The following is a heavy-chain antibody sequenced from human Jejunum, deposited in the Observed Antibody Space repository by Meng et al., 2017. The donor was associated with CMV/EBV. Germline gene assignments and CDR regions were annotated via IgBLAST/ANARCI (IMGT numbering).Heavy chain of an antibody. CDR2: FYSSDTY. D-gene: IGHD1-26*01. CDR3: ARGPGASTREGFDH. CDR1: GGSINTYY. Sequence: VQWRESGPGLAKPSETLSLTCTGSGGSINTYYWSWIRQSAGKGLEWIGRFYSSDTYNYHPSLNSRVTMSLDTSKKQFSLILSSVTAADTARYYCARGPGASTREGFDHWGLGTLVTVSS. J-gene: IGHJ4*02. V-gene: IGHV4-4*07.